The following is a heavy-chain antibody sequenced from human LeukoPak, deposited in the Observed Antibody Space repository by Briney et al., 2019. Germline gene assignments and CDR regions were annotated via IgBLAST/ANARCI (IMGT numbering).Heavy chain of an antibody. CDR1: GGSISSGGYY. V-gene: IGHV4-31*03. CDR2: IYYSGST. D-gene: IGHD6-19*01. CDR3: AREGLIAVADTQYNWFDP. J-gene: IGHJ5*02. Sequence: SETLSLTCTVSGGSISSGGYYWSWIRQHPGKGLEWIGYIYYSGSTYYNPSLKSRVTISVDTSKNQLSLKLSSVTAADTAVYYCAREGLIAVADTQYNWFDPWGQGTLVTVSS.